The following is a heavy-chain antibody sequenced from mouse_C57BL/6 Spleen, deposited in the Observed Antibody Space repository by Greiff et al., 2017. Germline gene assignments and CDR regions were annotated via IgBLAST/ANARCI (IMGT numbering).Heavy chain of an antibody. Sequence: VQLQQSGAELARPGASVKLSCKASGYTFTSYGISWVKQRTGQGLEWIGEIYPRSGNTYYNEKFKGKATLTADKSSSTAYMELRSLTSEDSAVYFCARFLFYDGYWYFDVWGTGTTVTVSS. D-gene: IGHD2-3*01. V-gene: IGHV1-81*01. J-gene: IGHJ1*03. CDR1: GYTFTSYG. CDR2: IYPRSGNT. CDR3: ARFLFYDGYWYFDV.